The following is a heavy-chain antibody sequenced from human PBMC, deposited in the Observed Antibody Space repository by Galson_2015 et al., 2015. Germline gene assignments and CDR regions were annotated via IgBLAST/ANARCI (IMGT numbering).Heavy chain of an antibody. V-gene: IGHV3-21*01. CDR3: ARGDDYGDYGPGWFDP. D-gene: IGHD4-17*01. CDR2: ISSSSSYI. J-gene: IGHJ5*02. CDR1: GFTFSSYS. Sequence: SLRLSCAASGFTFSSYSMNWVRQAPGKGLEWVSSISSSSSYIYYADSVKGRFTISRDNAKNSLYLQMNSLRAEDTAVYYCARGDDYGDYGPGWFDPWGQGTLVIVSS.